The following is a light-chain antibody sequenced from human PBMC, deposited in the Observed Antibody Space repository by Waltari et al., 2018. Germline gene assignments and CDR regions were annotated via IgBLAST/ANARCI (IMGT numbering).Light chain of an antibody. CDR3: QQRSNWPPIT. Sequence: EIMLTQSPVTLSLSPGERATLSCRASQSVSGYLAWYQQKPGQAPRLLIYDASRATGIPARCSGSGSGTDFTLTISSLDPEDFAVYYCQQRSNWPPITFGQGTRLEIK. CDR1: QSVSGY. CDR2: DAS. J-gene: IGKJ5*01. V-gene: IGKV3-11*01.